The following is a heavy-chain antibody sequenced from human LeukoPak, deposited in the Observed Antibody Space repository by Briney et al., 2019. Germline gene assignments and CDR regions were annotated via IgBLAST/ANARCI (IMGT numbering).Heavy chain of an antibody. Sequence: GGSLRLSCAASGFTFSFYVMSWVRQAPGKGLDWVSSISGSCATYYADSVKGRFTISRDNSKNTLSLQMNGLRAQDTAVYYCAKVHYGADGLPLENWGQGTPVTVSS. V-gene: IGHV3-23*01. CDR3: AKVHYGADGLPLEN. CDR1: GFTFSFYV. D-gene: IGHD4-17*01. CDR2: ISGSCAT. J-gene: IGHJ4*02.